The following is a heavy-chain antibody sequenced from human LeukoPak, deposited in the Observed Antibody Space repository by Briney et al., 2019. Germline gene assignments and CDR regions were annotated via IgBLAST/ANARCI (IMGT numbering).Heavy chain of an antibody. J-gene: IGHJ4*02. Sequence: ASVRVSCKASGYTFTNYHMHWVRQAPGQGLEWMGWISAYNGNTNYAQKLQGRVTMTTDTSTSTAYMELRSLRSDDTAVYYCARDQNDSSGYWDYWGQGTLVTVSS. CDR1: GYTFTNYH. V-gene: IGHV1-18*04. CDR2: ISAYNGNT. D-gene: IGHD3-22*01. CDR3: ARDQNDSSGYWDY.